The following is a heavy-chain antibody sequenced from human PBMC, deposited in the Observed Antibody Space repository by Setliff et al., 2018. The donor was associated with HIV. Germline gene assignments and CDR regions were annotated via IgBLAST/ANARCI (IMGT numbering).Heavy chain of an antibody. CDR1: GGSFSSYS. Sequence: ASVKVSCKASGGSFSSYSISWVRQAPGQGLEWMGGIIPIFGTVNYARRFQGRVTISADGSTSSAYMELNSLRSEDTAVYYCARARNKWGTLDYWGQGTLVTVSS. J-gene: IGHJ4*01. CDR3: ARARNKWGTLDY. V-gene: IGHV1-69*13. D-gene: IGHD1-26*01. CDR2: IIPIFGTV.